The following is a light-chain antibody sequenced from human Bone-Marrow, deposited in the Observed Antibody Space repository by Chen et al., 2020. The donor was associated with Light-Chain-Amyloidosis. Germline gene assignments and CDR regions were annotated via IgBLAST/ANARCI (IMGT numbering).Light chain of an antibody. J-gene: IGKJ1*01. CDR3: QHYDSWPRWT. V-gene: IGKV3-15*01. CDR2: DAS. CDR1: QSVGRN. Sequence: EVVMTQSPATLSMSPGERVTLSCRASQSVGRNLAWYQQKPGQAPRLLIYDASTRASGAPARFSGSGSGTDFTLTITSLQSEDFALYYCQHYDSWPRWTFGQGTKVEI.